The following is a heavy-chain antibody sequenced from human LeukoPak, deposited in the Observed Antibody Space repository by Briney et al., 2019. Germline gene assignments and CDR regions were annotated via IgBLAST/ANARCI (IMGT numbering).Heavy chain of an antibody. J-gene: IGHJ4*02. V-gene: IGHV3-7*01. CDR2: IKEDGNEK. CDR3: AREYDSRWVAY. Sequence: PGGSLRLSCAPCGHTLINHWMRWVRQAPGKGLEWVAKIKEDGNEKYSVDSVKDRFTISIDNGKNSLYLEMNSLRVEETAVYYCAREYDSRWVAYWGQGTLVTVSS. D-gene: IGHD6-13*01. CDR1: GHTLINHW.